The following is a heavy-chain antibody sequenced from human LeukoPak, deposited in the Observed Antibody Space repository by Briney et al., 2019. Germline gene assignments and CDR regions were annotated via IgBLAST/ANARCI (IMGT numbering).Heavy chain of an antibody. CDR3: AKARIAAVYREGFDP. CDR2: ISGSGSST. V-gene: IGHV3-23*01. CDR1: GLTFSSYA. Sequence: PGGSLRLSCAASGLTFSSYAMSWARQAPGKGLEWVSAISGSGSSTYYADSVKGRFTISRDNSKNTLYLQMNSLRAEDTAVYYCAKARIAAVYREGFDPWGQGTLVTVSS. D-gene: IGHD6-13*01. J-gene: IGHJ5*02.